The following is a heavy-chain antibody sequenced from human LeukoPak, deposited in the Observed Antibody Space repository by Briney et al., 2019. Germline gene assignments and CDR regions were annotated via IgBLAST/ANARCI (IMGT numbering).Heavy chain of an antibody. Sequence: PSETLSLTCTVSGGSISSSGYYWGWIRQPPGKGLEWIGSIYYSGITYYNPSLKSRLTIAVYTSKNQFSLKLSSVTAADTAVYYCARIDIVVVPAAMFDSWGQGTLVTVSS. CDR1: GGSISSSGYY. D-gene: IGHD2-2*01. V-gene: IGHV4-39*01. CDR2: IYYSGIT. J-gene: IGHJ4*02. CDR3: ARIDIVVVPAAMFDS.